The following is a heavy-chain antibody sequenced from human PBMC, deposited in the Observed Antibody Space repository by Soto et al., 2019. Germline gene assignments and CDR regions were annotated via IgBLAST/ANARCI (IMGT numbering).Heavy chain of an antibody. CDR3: ARDFPRITMIVVVDY. D-gene: IGHD3-22*01. J-gene: IGHJ4*02. CDR1: GYTFTSYY. V-gene: IGHV1-46*01. Sequence: APVKVSCKASGYTFTSYYMHWLRQAPGQGLEWMGIINPSGGSTSYAQKFQGRVTMTRDTSTSTVYMELSSLRSEDTAVYYCARDFPRITMIVVVDYWGQGTLVTVSS. CDR2: INPSGGST.